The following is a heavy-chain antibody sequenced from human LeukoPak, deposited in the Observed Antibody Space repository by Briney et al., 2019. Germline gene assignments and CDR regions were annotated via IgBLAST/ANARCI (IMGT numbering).Heavy chain of an antibody. J-gene: IGHJ3*02. Sequence: PSQTLSLTCTVSGGSISSGSYYWSWIRQPAGKGLEWIGRIYTSGSTNYNPSLKSRVTISVDTSKNQFSLKLSSVTAADTAVYYCASAPIVVPGGIAFDIWGQGTMVTVSS. V-gene: IGHV4-61*02. CDR3: ASAPIVVPGGIAFDI. CDR2: IYTSGST. CDR1: GGSISSGSYY. D-gene: IGHD3-22*01.